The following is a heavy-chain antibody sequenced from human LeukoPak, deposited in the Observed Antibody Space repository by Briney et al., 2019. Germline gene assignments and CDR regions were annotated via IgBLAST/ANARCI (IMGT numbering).Heavy chain of an antibody. Sequence: PSETLSLTCTVSGGSISSYYWSWIRQSPGKGLEWIGSIYYTGSTNYSPSLRSRVTISVDTSKNQFSLNLNSVTAADTAVYYCARGSGYFHYWGQGTLVTVSS. V-gene: IGHV4-59*01. CDR1: GGSISSYY. D-gene: IGHD3-22*01. CDR3: ARGSGYFHY. J-gene: IGHJ4*02. CDR2: IYYTGST.